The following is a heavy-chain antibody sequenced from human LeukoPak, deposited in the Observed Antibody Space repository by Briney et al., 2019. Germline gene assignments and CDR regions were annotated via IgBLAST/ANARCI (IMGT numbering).Heavy chain of an antibody. CDR1: GFTFSSYA. J-gene: IGHJ5*02. V-gene: IGHV3-53*01. D-gene: IGHD2-15*01. CDR3: ARGGDIVDNWFDP. Sequence: GGSLRLSCAASGFTFSSYAMSWVRQAPGKGLEWVSVIYSGGSTYYADSVKGRFTISRDNSKNTLYLQMNSLRAEDTAVYYCARGGDIVDNWFDPWGQGTLVTVSS. CDR2: IYSGGST.